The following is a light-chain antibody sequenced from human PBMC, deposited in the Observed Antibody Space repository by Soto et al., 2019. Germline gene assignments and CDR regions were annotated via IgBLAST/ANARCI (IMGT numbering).Light chain of an antibody. CDR2: AAS. J-gene: IGKJ5*01. CDR3: QHYDGSPPVT. CDR1: QTVTK. V-gene: IGKV3-20*01. Sequence: EIVLTQSPGTLSLSPGERATLSCRASQTVTKLAWYQQQPGQAPRLLIYAASNRATGIPDRFSGSGSGTDFTLTISRLEPGDFAVYYCQHYDGSPPVTFGQGTRLEIK.